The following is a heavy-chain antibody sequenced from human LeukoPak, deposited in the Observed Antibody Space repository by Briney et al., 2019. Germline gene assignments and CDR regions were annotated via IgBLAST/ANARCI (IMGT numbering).Heavy chain of an antibody. CDR3: ARLLYSNTDWYFDL. CDR2: IYTSGST. V-gene: IGHV4-4*07. J-gene: IGHJ2*01. D-gene: IGHD4-11*01. CDR1: GGSISSYY. Sequence: SETLSLTCTVSGGSISSYYWSWIRQPAGKGLEWIGRIYTSGSTNYNPSLKSRVTMSVDTSKNQFSLKLSSVTAADTAVYYCARLLYSNTDWYFDLWGRGTLVTVSS.